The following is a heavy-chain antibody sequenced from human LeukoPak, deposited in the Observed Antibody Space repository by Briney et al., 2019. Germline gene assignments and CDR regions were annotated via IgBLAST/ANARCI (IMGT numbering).Heavy chain of an antibody. CDR3: RRGVRTSGAFDI. CDR2: IGTAGDT. J-gene: IGHJ3*02. CDR1: GFTFSSYD. V-gene: IGHV3-13*04. Sequence: DPGGSLTLSCAACGFTFSSYDMHWVRQATGKGLEWVSAIGTAGDTYYPGSVKGRFTISRENAKNSLYLQMNSLRAGDTAVYYCRRGVRTSGAFDIWGQGTMVTVSS.